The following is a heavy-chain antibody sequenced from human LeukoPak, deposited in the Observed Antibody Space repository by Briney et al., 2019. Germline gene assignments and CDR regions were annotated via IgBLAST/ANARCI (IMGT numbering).Heavy chain of an antibody. J-gene: IGHJ4*02. CDR3: ARLHNSGWSHFDY. V-gene: IGHV4-59*01. CDR2: IYYSGST. Sequence: SETLSLTCTVSGGSISSYYWSWIRQPPGKGLEWIGYIYYSGSTNYNPSLKSRVTISVDTSKSQFSLRLSSVTAADTAVYYCARLHNSGWSHFDYWGQGTLVTVSS. D-gene: IGHD6-19*01. CDR1: GGSISSYY.